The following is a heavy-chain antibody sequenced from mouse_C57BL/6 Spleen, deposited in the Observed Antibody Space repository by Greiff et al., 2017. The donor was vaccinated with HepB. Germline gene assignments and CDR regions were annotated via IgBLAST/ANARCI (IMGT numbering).Heavy chain of an antibody. V-gene: IGHV1-53*01. D-gene: IGHD2-4*01. Sequence: VQLQQSGTELVKPGASVKLSCKASGYTFTSYWMHWVKQRPGQGLEWIGNINPSNGGTNYNEKFKSKATLTVDKSSSTAYMQLSSLTSEDSAVYYCARSGVYYDYPYAMDYWGQGTSVTVSS. J-gene: IGHJ4*01. CDR3: ARSGVYYDYPYAMDY. CDR2: INPSNGGT. CDR1: GYTFTSYW.